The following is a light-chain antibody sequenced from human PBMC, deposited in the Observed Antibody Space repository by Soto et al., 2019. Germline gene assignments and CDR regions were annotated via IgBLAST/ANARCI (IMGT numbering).Light chain of an antibody. J-gene: IGLJ1*01. CDR3: CSYGGSFPYV. Sequence: SALTQPPSVSGSPGQSVTISCPGTSSDVGGYDYVSWYPQHPGKAPKLLIYDVTKRPSGVPDRFSGSKSGNTASLTISGLQAEDEADFFCCSYGGSFPYVFGTGTKVTVL. CDR1: SSDVGGYDY. CDR2: DVT. V-gene: IGLV2-11*01.